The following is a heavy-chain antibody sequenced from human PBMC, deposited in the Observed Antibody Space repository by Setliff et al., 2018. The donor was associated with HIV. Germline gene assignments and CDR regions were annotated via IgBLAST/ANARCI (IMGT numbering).Heavy chain of an antibody. CDR3: APLVGATGAPSY. V-gene: IGHV3-30*04. CDR2: ISYDGVNE. Sequence: GESLRLSCVASGFTFKNHAMYWVRQAPGKGLEWVAVISYDGVNEYYAESLKDRFTISRDNSKNTLYVQMNSLRGEDTAVYYCAPLVGATGAPSYWGQGTLVTVSS. J-gene: IGHJ4*02. D-gene: IGHD1-26*01. CDR1: GFTFKNHA.